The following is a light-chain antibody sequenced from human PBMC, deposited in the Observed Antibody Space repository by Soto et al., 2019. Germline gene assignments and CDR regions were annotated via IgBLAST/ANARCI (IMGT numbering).Light chain of an antibody. CDR3: TSYAGSDTLLV. CDR1: SSDVGGYNY. J-gene: IGLJ1*01. CDR2: EVT. V-gene: IGLV2-14*01. Sequence: QSALTQPASVSGSLGQSITISCTGTSSDVGGYNYVSWYQQHPGKVPKLNVWEVTNRASGVSNRFSGSKSGNTASLTISGLQSEDGATYYCTSYAGSDTLLVFGTGTKLTVL.